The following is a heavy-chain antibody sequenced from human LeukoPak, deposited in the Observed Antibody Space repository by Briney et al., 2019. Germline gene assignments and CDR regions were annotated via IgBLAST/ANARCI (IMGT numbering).Heavy chain of an antibody. CDR1: GGSISSYY. J-gene: IGHJ4*02. CDR2: IYYSGST. CDR3: ARRGSSGSYYYFDY. D-gene: IGHD6-19*01. Sequence: PSETLSLTCTVSGGSISSYYWSWIRQPPGKGLEWTGYIYYSGSTNYNPSLKSRVTISVDTSKNQFSLKLSSVTAADTAVYYCARRGSSGSYYYFDYWGQGTLVTVSS. V-gene: IGHV4-59*08.